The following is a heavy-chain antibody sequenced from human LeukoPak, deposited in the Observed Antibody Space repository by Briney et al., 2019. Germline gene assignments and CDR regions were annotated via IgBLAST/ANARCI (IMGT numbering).Heavy chain of an antibody. CDR1: GFTFSNAW. V-gene: IGHV3-15*01. J-gene: IGHJ3*02. Sequence: GGSLRLSCAASGFTFSNAWMNWVRQAPGKGLEWVGRIKNKIASGTTDYSAPVKGRFTISRDDSKNTLFLQMNSLKTEDTAMYYCTTNDAFDIWGQGTMVTVSS. CDR3: TTNDAFDI. CDR2: IKNKIASGTT.